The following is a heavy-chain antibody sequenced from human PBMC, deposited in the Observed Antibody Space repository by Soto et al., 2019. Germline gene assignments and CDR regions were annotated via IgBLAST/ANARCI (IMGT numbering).Heavy chain of an antibody. Sequence: GGSLRLSCAASGFTFSSYGMHWVRQAPGKGLEWVAVIWYDGSNKYYADSVKGRFTISRDNSKNTLYLQMNSLRAEDTAVYYCARVRYDSSGYYYIAFDIWGQGTMVTVSS. J-gene: IGHJ3*02. CDR2: IWYDGSNK. V-gene: IGHV3-33*01. CDR1: GFTFSSYG. D-gene: IGHD3-22*01. CDR3: ARVRYDSSGYYYIAFDI.